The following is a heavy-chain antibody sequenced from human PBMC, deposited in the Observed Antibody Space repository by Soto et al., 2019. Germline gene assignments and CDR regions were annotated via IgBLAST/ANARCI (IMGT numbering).Heavy chain of an antibody. CDR1: GGSISIGGYS. CDR2: IHHNGST. D-gene: IGHD3-22*01. CDR3: ARSYYYDSSGHYPLDN. Sequence: PSVTRSLTCSVSGGSISIGGYSWIWIRQPPGKGLEWIGYIHHNGSTYYNPSLKSRVTISVDRSKNQFSLKLSSVNAADTAVYSCARSYYYDSSGHYPLDNWGQGTLVTVS. V-gene: IGHV4-30-2*01. J-gene: IGHJ4*02.